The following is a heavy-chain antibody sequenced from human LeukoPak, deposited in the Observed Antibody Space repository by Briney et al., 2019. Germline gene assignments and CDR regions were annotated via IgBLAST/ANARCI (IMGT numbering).Heavy chain of an antibody. CDR1: GFTLSGYW. CDR3: ARVSVVSYYFDY. D-gene: IGHD2-8*02. CDR2: IKLDGSEK. Sequence: GGSLRLSCAASGFTLSGYWMTWVRQAPGKGLEWVANIKLDGSEKYYVDSVKGRFTTSRDNAKNSLYLQMNSLRAEDTAVYYCARVSVVSYYFDYWGQGTLVTVSS. J-gene: IGHJ4*02. V-gene: IGHV3-7*01.